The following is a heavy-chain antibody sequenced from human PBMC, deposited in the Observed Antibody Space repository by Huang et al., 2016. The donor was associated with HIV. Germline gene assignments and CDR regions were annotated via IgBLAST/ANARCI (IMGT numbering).Heavy chain of an antibody. D-gene: IGHD2-21*02. CDR3: VRALGGDDEADY. CDR1: GFTFSNYG. J-gene: IGHJ4*02. V-gene: IGHV3-30*03. CDR2: IAYDGHKK. Sequence: QEQLEKSGGGVVQPGRSLRLSCAASGFTFSNYGMHWVRQAPGKGPEWVAIIAYDGHKKYYADSVKGRFAISRDNSKNTLYLQMNDLKTEDTGVYYCVRALGGDDEADYWGQGTLVTVSS.